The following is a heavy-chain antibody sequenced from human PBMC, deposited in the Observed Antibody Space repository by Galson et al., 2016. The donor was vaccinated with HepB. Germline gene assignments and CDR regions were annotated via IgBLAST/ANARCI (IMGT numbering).Heavy chain of an antibody. J-gene: IGHJ4*02. Sequence: SETLSLTCAVFGESFSGYYWSWVRQPPGKGLEWIGEINHSGDTTYSPSLKTRVTISIDKSEDQFSLKLSSVTAADTAVYYCARVEMASRLDYWGPGSLVTVSS. V-gene: IGHV4-34*01. CDR3: ARVEMASRLDY. CDR2: INHSGDT. CDR1: GESFSGYY. D-gene: IGHD6-6*01.